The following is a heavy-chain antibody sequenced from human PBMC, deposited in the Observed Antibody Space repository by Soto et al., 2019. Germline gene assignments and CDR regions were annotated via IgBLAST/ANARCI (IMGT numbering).Heavy chain of an antibody. Sequence: TLSLTCTVSGGSISSGDYYWSWIRQPPGKGLEWIGYIYYSGSTYYNPSLKSRVTISVDTSKNQFSLKLSSVTAADTAVYYCARDLGLYSGYAQNWFDPWGQGTLVTVSS. CDR3: ARDLGLYSGYAQNWFDP. V-gene: IGHV4-30-4*01. CDR1: GGSISSGDYY. J-gene: IGHJ5*02. CDR2: IYYSGST. D-gene: IGHD5-12*01.